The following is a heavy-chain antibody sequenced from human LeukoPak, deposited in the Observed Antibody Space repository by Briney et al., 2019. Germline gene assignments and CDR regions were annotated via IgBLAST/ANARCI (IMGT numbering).Heavy chain of an antibody. V-gene: IGHV3-23*01. J-gene: IGHJ4*02. D-gene: IGHD2-21*02. Sequence: GGSLRLSCAASGFTFSSHAMSWVRQAPGKGLEWVSTISGSGASTYYSESVKGRFTISRDNFKSILYLQMNNLRDEDSAIYYCAKDACAGDCNYHFDYWGQGTFVPVSS. CDR1: GFTFSSHA. CDR3: AKDACAGDCNYHFDY. CDR2: ISGSGAST.